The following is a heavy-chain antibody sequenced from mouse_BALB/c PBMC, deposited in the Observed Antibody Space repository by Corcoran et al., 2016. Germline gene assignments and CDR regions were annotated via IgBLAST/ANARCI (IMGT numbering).Heavy chain of an antibody. CDR1: GYTFTSYT. CDR2: INPSSGYT. D-gene: IGHD2-3*01. Sequence: QVQLQQSAAELARPGASVKMSCKASGYTFTSYTMHWVKQRPGQGLEWIGYINPSSGYTEYNQKFKDKTTLTADKSSSTAYMQLSSLTSEDSAVYYCARCGGYYVLDYWGQGTTLTVSS. J-gene: IGHJ2*01. V-gene: IGHV1-4*02. CDR3: ARCGGYYVLDY.